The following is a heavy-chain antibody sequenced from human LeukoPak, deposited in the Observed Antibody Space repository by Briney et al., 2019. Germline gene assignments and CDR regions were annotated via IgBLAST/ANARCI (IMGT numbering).Heavy chain of an antibody. D-gene: IGHD6-13*01. Sequence: PSETLSLTCAVYGGSFSGYYWSWIRQPPGKGLEWIGEINHSGSTNYNPSLKSRVTISVDTSKNQFSLKLSSVTAADTAVYYCARGSAAGVDYWGQGTLVTVSS. V-gene: IGHV4-34*01. CDR3: ARGSAAGVDY. CDR2: INHSGST. CDR1: GGSFSGYY. J-gene: IGHJ4*02.